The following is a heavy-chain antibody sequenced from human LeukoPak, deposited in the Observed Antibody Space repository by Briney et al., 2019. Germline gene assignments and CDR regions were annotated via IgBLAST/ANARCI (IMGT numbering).Heavy chain of an antibody. D-gene: IGHD6-13*01. Sequence: SETLSLTCTVSGGSISSGDYYWSWIRQPPGKGLEWIGYIYYSGSTYYNPSLKSRVTISVDTSKNQFSLKLSSVTAADTAVYYCARDSGYSSSWAFDYWGQGTLVTVSS. CDR2: IYYSGST. V-gene: IGHV4-30-4*01. J-gene: IGHJ4*02. CDR1: GGSISSGDYY. CDR3: ARDSGYSSSWAFDY.